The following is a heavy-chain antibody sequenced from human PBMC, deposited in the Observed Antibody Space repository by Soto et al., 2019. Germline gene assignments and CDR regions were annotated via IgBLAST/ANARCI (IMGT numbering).Heavy chain of an antibody. Sequence: VQLQESGPGLVKPSGTLSLTCAVSGGSISSGNWWSWVRQSPRKGLEWIGEISHSGNTNHNPSLKRRVTISKDKSKNQFSLKLTSVTAADTAVYYCASHRGTTYGPYDYWGQGTLVTVSS. CDR1: GGSISSGNW. J-gene: IGHJ4*02. CDR2: ISHSGNT. D-gene: IGHD5-18*01. V-gene: IGHV4-4*02. CDR3: ASHRGTTYGPYDY.